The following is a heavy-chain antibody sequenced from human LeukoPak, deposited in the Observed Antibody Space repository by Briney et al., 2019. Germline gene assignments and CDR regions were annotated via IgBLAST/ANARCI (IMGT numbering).Heavy chain of an antibody. V-gene: IGHV3-30*04. CDR2: ISYDGSNK. CDR1: GFTFSSYA. D-gene: IGHD1-26*01. J-gene: IGHJ4*02. Sequence: GGSLRLSCAASGFTFSSYAMHWVRQAPGKGLEWVAVISYDGSNKYYADSVKGRFTISRDNSKNTLYLQMNSLRAEDTAVYYCAREVEWEPNVFDYWGQGTLVTVSS. CDR3: AREVEWEPNVFDY.